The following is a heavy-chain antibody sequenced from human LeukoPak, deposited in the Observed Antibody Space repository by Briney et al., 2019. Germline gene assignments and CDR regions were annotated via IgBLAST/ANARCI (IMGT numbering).Heavy chain of an antibody. CDR3: TSVGSWYCNDY. J-gene: IGHJ4*02. CDR1: GFTFSSYW. V-gene: IGHV3-7*01. Sequence: PGGSLRLSCAAPGFTFSSYWMSWVRQAPGKGLEWVANIKQDGSEKYYVDSAKGRFTISRDNAKNSLYLQMNSLRAEDTAVYYCTSVGSWYCNDYWGQGTLVTVSS. D-gene: IGHD6-13*01. CDR2: IKQDGSEK.